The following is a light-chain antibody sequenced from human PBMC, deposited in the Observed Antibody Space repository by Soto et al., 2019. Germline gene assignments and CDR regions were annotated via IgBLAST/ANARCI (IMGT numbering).Light chain of an antibody. V-gene: IGKV3-20*01. CDR3: LQYHNWPPIT. CDR1: QRLSSNY. J-gene: IGKJ5*01. CDR2: GAS. Sequence: EIVLTQSPGTLSLSPGERATLCFRSIQRLSSNYLAWFQQKPGQAPRLLIYGASSRATGIPDRFSGSGSGTDFTLTIPRLEPEDFAVYYCLQYHNWPPITFGQGTRLETK.